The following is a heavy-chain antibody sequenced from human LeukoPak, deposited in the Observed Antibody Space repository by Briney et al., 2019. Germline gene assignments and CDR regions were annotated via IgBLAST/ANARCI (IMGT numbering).Heavy chain of an antibody. CDR2: INPSGATT. J-gene: IGHJ3*02. Sequence: ASVKVSCKASGYTFTSYYIHWVRHAPGQGLEWMWIINPSGATTGYAQKFQGRVHMTSDTSTSTVYMELSSLRSEDTALYYCARESRPTYTSASDTFNIWGQGTMVTVSS. V-gene: IGHV1-46*01. CDR3: ARESRPTYTSASDTFNI. D-gene: IGHD3-16*01. CDR1: GYTFTSYY.